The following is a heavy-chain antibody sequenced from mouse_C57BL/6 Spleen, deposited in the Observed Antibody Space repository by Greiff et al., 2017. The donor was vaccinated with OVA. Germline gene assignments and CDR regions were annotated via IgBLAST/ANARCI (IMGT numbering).Heavy chain of an antibody. CDR1: GYSFTGYY. CDR3: ARGSSYLDY. D-gene: IGHD1-1*01. Sequence: EVQLQQSGPELVKPGASVKISCKASGYSFTGYYMNWVKQSPEKSLEWIGEINPSTGGTTYNQKFKAKATLTVDKSSSTAYMQLKSLTSEDSAVYYCARGSSYLDYWGQGTTLTVSS. CDR2: INPSTGGT. J-gene: IGHJ2*01. V-gene: IGHV1-42*01.